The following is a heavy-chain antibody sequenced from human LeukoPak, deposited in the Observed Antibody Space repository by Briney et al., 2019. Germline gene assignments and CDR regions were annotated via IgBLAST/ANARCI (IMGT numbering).Heavy chain of an antibody. J-gene: IGHJ6*04. V-gene: IGHV3-21*01. CDR1: GFTFSSYS. D-gene: IGHD5-18*01. CDR2: ISSSSSYI. Sequence: KPGGSLRLSCAASGFTFSSYSMNWVRQAPGKGLEWVSSISSSSSYIYYADSVKGRFTISRDNAKNSLYLQMNSLRADDTAVYYCARGIQLFGPPDLWGKGTTVTVSS. CDR3: ARGIQLFGPPDL.